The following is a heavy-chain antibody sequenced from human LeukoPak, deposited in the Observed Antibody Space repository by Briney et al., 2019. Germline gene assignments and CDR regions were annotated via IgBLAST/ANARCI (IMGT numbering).Heavy chain of an antibody. V-gene: IGHV4-34*01. J-gene: IGHJ4*02. D-gene: IGHD2/OR15-2a*01. Sequence: SETLSLTCAVYGGSFSGYYWSWIRQPPGKGLEWIGEINHSGSTNYNPSLKSRVTISVDTSKNQFSLKLSSVTAADTAVYYCARGGNPPDYWGQGTQVTVSS. CDR2: INHSGST. CDR3: ARGGNPPDY. CDR1: GGSFSGYY.